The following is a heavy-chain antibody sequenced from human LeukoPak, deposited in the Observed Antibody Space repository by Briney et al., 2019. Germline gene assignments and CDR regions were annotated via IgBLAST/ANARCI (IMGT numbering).Heavy chain of an antibody. D-gene: IGHD3-22*01. Sequence: GGSLRLSCAASGFTFRRHWMSWVRPAHGKGRGWEANMREDGSEEFYVNSGKGRFTISRDNTKNSLYLQMDSLRAEDTAVYYCARDLWLGERGLFFFEYWGQGALVTVAS. CDR2: MREDGSEE. CDR3: ARDLWLGERGLFFFEY. V-gene: IGHV3-7*01. CDR1: GFTFRRHW. J-gene: IGHJ4*02.